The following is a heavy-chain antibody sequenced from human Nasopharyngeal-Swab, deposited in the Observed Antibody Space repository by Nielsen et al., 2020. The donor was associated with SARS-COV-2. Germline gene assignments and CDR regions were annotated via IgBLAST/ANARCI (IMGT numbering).Heavy chain of an antibody. CDR2: IWYDGSNK. Sequence: GGSLRLSCAASGFTFSGYGMHWVRQAPGKGLEWVAVIWYDGSNKYYADSVKGRFTISRDNSKNTLYLQMNSLRAEDTAVYYCARDTSSSGRLDYWGQGTLVTVSS. J-gene: IGHJ4*02. V-gene: IGHV3-33*01. D-gene: IGHD6-6*01. CDR3: ARDTSSSGRLDY. CDR1: GFTFSGYG.